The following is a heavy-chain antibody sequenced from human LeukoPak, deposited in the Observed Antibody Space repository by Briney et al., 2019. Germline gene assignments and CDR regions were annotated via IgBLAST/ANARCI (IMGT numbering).Heavy chain of an antibody. CDR1: GYSFTTYW. V-gene: IGHV5-51*01. CDR3: ARSAAAGHIRSDY. J-gene: IGHJ4*02. D-gene: IGHD6-13*01. Sequence: GESLKISCQGSGYSFTTYWIGWVRQMPGKGLEWMGIIYPGDSDTRYSPSFQGQVTISADKSISTAYLQWSSLKASDTAMYYCARSAAAGHIRSDYWGQGTLVTVSS. CDR2: IYPGDSDT.